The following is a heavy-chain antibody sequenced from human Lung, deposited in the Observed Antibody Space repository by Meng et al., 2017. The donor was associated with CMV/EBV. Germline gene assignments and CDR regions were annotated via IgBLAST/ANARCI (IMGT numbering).Heavy chain of an antibody. CDR3: ARSREPVVPAAFDY. J-gene: IGHJ4*02. D-gene: IGHD2-2*01. CDR2: ISYDGSNK. Sequence: GESXKISCAASGFTFSTYAMHWVRQAPGKGLEWVAVISYDGSNKYYADSVKGRFTISRDNSKNTLYLQMNSLRAEDTAVYYCARSREPVVPAAFDYRGQGXLVTVSS. V-gene: IGHV3-30*04. CDR1: GFTFSTYA.